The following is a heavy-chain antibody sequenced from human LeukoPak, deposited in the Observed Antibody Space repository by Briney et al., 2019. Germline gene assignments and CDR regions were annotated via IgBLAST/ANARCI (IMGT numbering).Heavy chain of an antibody. V-gene: IGHV1-46*01. Sequence: GASVRVSCKASGYTFTSYYMHWVRQAPGQGLEWMGIINPSGGSTSYAQKFQGRVTMTRDTSTSTVYMELSSLRSEDTAVYYGARVPGWRGSSSPGFDYWGQGTLVTVSS. D-gene: IGHD6-6*01. CDR2: INPSGGST. J-gene: IGHJ4*02. CDR1: GYTFTSYY. CDR3: ARVPGWRGSSSPGFDY.